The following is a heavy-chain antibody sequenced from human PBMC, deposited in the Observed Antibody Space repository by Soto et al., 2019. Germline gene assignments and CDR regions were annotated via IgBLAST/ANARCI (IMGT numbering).Heavy chain of an antibody. CDR3: ARDQGGRYYDFWSGSWFDP. J-gene: IGHJ5*02. V-gene: IGHV4-30-4*01. CDR2: IYYSGST. D-gene: IGHD3-3*01. Sequence: KPSETLSLTCTVSGGSISSGDYYWSWIRQPPGKGLEWIGYIYYSGSTYYNPSLKSRVTISVDTSKNQFSLKLSSVAAADTAVYYRARDQGGRYYDFWSGSWFDPWGQGTLVTVSS. CDR1: GGSISSGDYY.